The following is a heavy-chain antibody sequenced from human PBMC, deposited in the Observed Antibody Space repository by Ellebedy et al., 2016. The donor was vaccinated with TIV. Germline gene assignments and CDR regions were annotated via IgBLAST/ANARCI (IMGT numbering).Heavy chain of an antibody. CDR3: AKVLKSDYLGPGVY. CDR1: GFTFSSYT. D-gene: IGHD4-17*01. Sequence: PGGSLRLSCVASGFTFSSYTMNWVRQAPGKGLEWVSHISSSAITIYYADSVKGRFTISRDNSRNTLYLQMNSLRGEDTAVYYCAKVLKSDYLGPGVYWGQGTLVTVSS. V-gene: IGHV3-48*01. CDR2: ISSSAITI. J-gene: IGHJ4*02.